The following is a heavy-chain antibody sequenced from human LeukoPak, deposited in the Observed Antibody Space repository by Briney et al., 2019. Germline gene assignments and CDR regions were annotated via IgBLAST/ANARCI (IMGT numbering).Heavy chain of an antibody. CDR3: AGFSGNWFDP. Sequence: SGTLSLTCAVSGGSITSTNWWSWVRQPPGEGLEWIGEISHGGSTSYSPSLKSRVTISVDKSKNQFSLKLSSVTAADTAVYYCAGFSGNWFDPWGQGSLVTVSS. CDR1: GGSITSTNW. J-gene: IGHJ5*02. D-gene: IGHD7-27*01. CDR2: ISHGGST. V-gene: IGHV4-4*02.